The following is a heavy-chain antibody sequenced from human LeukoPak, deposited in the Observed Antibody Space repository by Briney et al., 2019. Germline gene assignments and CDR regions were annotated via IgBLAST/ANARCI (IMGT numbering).Heavy chain of an antibody. V-gene: IGHV3-33*08. CDR3: ARALTQIPRLATGLGY. Sequence: GGSLRLSCAASGFTFSSSAMSWVRQAPGKGLEWVAVIWYDGRNKYYADSVKGRFTISRDNSKNTLYLQMNSLRTEDTAVYSCARALTQIPRLATGLGYWGQGTLVTVSS. D-gene: IGHD2-21*02. CDR2: IWYDGRNK. J-gene: IGHJ4*02. CDR1: GFTFSSSA.